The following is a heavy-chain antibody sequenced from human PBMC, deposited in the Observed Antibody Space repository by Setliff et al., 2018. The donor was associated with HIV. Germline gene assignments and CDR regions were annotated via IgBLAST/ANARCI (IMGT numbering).Heavy chain of an antibody. V-gene: IGHV3-15*07. CDR1: GFTFNKAW. J-gene: IGHJ3*01. D-gene: IGHD1-26*01. CDR2: IKSKPDGGTT. Sequence: GGSLRLSCAASGFTFNKAWMNWVRQAPGKGLEWVGRIKSKPDGGTTDYAAPVKGRFTISIDDSKTTLYLQMNSLKTEDSAVYYCTTLVGANPYHDAFDVWGQGTKVTVSS. CDR3: TTLVGANPYHDAFDV.